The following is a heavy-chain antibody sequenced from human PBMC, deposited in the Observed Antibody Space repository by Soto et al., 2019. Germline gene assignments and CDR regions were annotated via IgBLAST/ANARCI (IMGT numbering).Heavy chain of an antibody. J-gene: IGHJ6*04. Sequence: PSETLSLTCTVSGDSISTNSYSWGWIRQPPGQGWEWIGLFYYSGSTHYNPSLKSRVTISVDTSKDQFSLKLSSVTAVHTAVYYCYRASPVVTYVWGKGTTVTASS. CDR2: FYYSGST. CDR1: GDSISTNSYS. V-gene: IGHV4-39*07. CDR3: YRASPVVTYV.